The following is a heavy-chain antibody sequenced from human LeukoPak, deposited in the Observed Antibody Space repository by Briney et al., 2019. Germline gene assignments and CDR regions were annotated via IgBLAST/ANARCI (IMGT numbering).Heavy chain of an antibody. CDR2: IYTSGNT. CDR1: GDSISSGNYY. D-gene: IGHD5-12*01. Sequence: SQTLSLTCTVSGDSISSGNYYWTWIRQPAGKGLEWIGRIYTSGNTNYNPSLKSQVTISMDTSKNQFSLNLNSVTAADTAVYYCARVARDLDYYYMDVWGKGTTVTVSS. J-gene: IGHJ6*03. CDR3: ARVARDLDYYYMDV. V-gene: IGHV4-61*02.